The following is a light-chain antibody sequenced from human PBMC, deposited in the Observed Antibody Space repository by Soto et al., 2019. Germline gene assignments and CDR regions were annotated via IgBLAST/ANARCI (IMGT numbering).Light chain of an antibody. CDR2: GAS. V-gene: IGKV3-20*01. CDR1: QSLNSIY. CDR3: HQYASWT. J-gene: IGKJ1*01. Sequence: EIVFTQSPGTLYLSPGERGTLSCRASQSLNSIYLAWYQKKPGQTTRLLIYGASSRATGIPDSFSGSGSGTDFTLTISRLEPEDFAVYYCHQYASWTFGQGTKVDI.